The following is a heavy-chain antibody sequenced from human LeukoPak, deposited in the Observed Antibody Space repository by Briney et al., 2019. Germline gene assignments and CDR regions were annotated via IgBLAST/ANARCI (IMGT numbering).Heavy chain of an antibody. CDR3: ARRPDSSGYYPDY. CDR1: GFTFSSYS. D-gene: IGHD3-22*01. Sequence: TGGSLRLSCAASGFTFSSYSMNWVRQAPGKGLEWVSYISSSSSTIYYADSVKGRFTISRDNAKNSLYLQMNSLRAEDTAVCYCARRPDSSGYYPDYWGQGTLVTVSS. CDR2: ISSSSSTI. V-gene: IGHV3-48*01. J-gene: IGHJ4*02.